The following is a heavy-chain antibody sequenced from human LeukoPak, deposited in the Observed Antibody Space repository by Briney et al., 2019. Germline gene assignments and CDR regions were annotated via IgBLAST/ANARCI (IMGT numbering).Heavy chain of an antibody. CDR3: AKDTGYDFWSSYSMGGNWFDP. CDR2: ISGSGGNT. Sequence: PGGSLRLSCAASGFTFSSYAMSWVRQAPGKGLEWVSTISGSGGNTYYADSVKGRFTISRDNSKNTLYLQMNSLRAEDTAVYYCAKDTGYDFWSSYSMGGNWFDPWGQGTLVTVSS. D-gene: IGHD3-3*01. V-gene: IGHV3-23*01. J-gene: IGHJ5*02. CDR1: GFTFSSYA.